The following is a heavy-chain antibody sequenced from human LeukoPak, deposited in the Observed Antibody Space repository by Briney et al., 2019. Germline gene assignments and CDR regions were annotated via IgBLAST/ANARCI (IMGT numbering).Heavy chain of an antibody. Sequence: GGSLRLSCAASGFTFSRKAMSWVRQAPGKGLEWVSAISASGDITYYADSVQGRFTISRDNAKNSLYLQMNSLRAEDTAVYYCAELGITMIGGVWGKGTTVTISS. CDR1: GFTFSRKA. V-gene: IGHV3-23*01. CDR2: ISASGDIT. D-gene: IGHD3-10*02. CDR3: AELGITMIGGV. J-gene: IGHJ6*04.